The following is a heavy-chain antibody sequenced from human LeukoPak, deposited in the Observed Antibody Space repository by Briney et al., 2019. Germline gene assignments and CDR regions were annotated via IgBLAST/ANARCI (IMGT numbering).Heavy chain of an antibody. Sequence: GGSLRLSCAASGFTFSAYSVHWVRQAPGRGLEWVAVTSYDGNNKYYADSVKGRFTISRDNFKNTLYLQMNSLRAEDTAVYYCARGAYTIVGAYFEYWGQGTLVTVSS. CDR1: GFTFSAYS. CDR3: ARGAYTIVGAYFEY. CDR2: TSYDGNNK. J-gene: IGHJ4*02. V-gene: IGHV3-30-3*01. D-gene: IGHD3-3*01.